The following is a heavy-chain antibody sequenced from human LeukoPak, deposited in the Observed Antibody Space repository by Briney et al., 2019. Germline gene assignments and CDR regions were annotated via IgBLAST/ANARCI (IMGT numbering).Heavy chain of an antibody. CDR2: ISISGSII. V-gene: IGHV3-11*01. J-gene: IGHJ6*02. Sequence: GGSLRLSCAASGFTFSYYYMRWIRQAPGKALERVSYISISGSIIYYADSVKGRFTISRDNAKNSLYLQMNSLRAEDTAVYYCARDQFVRFLEWLPPEYYYYYGMDVWGQGTTVTVSS. CDR3: ARDQFVRFLEWLPPEYYYYYGMDV. CDR1: GFTFSYYY. D-gene: IGHD3-3*01.